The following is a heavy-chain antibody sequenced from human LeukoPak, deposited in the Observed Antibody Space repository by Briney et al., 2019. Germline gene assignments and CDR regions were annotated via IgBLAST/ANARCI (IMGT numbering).Heavy chain of an antibody. V-gene: IGHV3-21*01. CDR2: ISSSSSYI. CDR1: GFTFSSYS. J-gene: IGHJ4*02. D-gene: IGHD1-26*01. CDR3: ARSVGATTPSGGFDY. Sequence: GGSLRLSCAASGFTFSSYSMNWVRQAPGKGLEWVSSISSSSSYIYYADSVKGRFTISRDNAKNSLYLQMNSLRAEDTAVYYCARSVGATTPSGGFDYWGQGTLVTVSS.